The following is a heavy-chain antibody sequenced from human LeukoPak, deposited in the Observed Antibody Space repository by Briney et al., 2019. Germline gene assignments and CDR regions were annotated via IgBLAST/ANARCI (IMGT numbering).Heavy chain of an antibody. V-gene: IGHV3-21*01. D-gene: IGHD4-11*01. J-gene: IGHJ4*02. CDR2: ISSSSSYI. Sequence: GGSLRLSCAASGFTFSSYEMNWVRQAPGKGLEWVSSISSSSSYIYYADSVKGRFTISRDNAKNSVYLQMNSLRAEDTAVYYCARYLAYSIGYWGQGTLVTVSS. CDR1: GFTFSSYE. CDR3: ARYLAYSIGY.